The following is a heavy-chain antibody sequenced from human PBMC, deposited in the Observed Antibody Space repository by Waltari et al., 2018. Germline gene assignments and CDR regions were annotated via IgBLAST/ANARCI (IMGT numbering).Heavy chain of an antibody. D-gene: IGHD3-10*01. CDR3: VRQGSGGRAFDI. V-gene: IGHV4-39*01. CDR2: TGST. CDR1: GGPITSSSSY. J-gene: IGHJ3*02. Sequence: QLQLQESGPGLVKASETLSLTCLVSGGPITSSSSYWGWIRQPPGKGLEWIGSTGSTYHNPSLKSRVTISVDTSKSQFSLKLSSVTAADTAVYYCVRQGSGGRAFDIWGLGTMVTVSS.